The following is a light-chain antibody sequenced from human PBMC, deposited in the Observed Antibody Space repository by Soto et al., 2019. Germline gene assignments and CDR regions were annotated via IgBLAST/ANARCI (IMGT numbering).Light chain of an antibody. Sequence: QSALTQPAPVSGSPGQSVTISCTGTSSDIGGYYFVSWYQRHPGKAPKLLIYEVTYLPSGLSHCFFGSKSGNTASLTISRVQADDEADYYCSSYTSGHTRVCGTGTKGTVL. V-gene: IGLV2-14*03. CDR3: SSYTSGHTRV. J-gene: IGLJ1*01. CDR1: SSDIGGYYF. CDR2: EVT.